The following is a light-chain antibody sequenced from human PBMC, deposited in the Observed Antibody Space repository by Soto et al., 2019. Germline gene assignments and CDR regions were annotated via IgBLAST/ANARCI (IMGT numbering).Light chain of an antibody. J-gene: IGKJ3*01. Sequence: EIVLTQSPGTLSLSPGERATLSCRASQSVSSSYLAWYQQKPGQAPRLLIYGASSRATGIPDRFSGSGSGTGFTLTISRLEPEDFAVYYCQQYGSSPDTFGPGTKVDIK. CDR3: QQYGSSPDT. CDR2: GAS. CDR1: QSVSSSY. V-gene: IGKV3-20*01.